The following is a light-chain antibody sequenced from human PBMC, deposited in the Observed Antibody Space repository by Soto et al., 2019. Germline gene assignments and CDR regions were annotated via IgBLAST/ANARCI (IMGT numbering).Light chain of an antibody. CDR2: GAS. CDR1: QSVSSN. V-gene: IGKV3-15*01. J-gene: IGKJ1*01. Sequence: EIGMTQSPATLSVSPGERATLSCKASQSVSSNLAWYQQKPGQAPRLLIYGASTRATGIPARFSGSGSGTEFTLTISSLQSEDFAVYYCQQYTNWPPWTFGQGTKVE. CDR3: QQYTNWPPWT.